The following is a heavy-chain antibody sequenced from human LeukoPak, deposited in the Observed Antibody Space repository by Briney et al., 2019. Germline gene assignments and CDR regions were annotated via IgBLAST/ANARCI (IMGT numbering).Heavy chain of an antibody. CDR3: AGSSGY. D-gene: IGHD6-19*01. J-gene: IGHJ4*02. CDR1: GFTLTSSW. Sequence: GGSLRLSRAATGFTLTSSWMSWVSQAPGKGLEWVAKIRPDGSEKYYVDSVKGRFTISRDTAKNSLYLQLNSLRAEDTAVYYCAGSSGYWGQGTLVTVSS. CDR2: IRPDGSEK. V-gene: IGHV3-7*05.